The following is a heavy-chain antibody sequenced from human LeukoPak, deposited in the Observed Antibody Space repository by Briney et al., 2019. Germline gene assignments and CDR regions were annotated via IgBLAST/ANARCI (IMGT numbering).Heavy chain of an antibody. CDR2: IGAGGSDT. CDR3: ATDERGNYKPCDH. Sequence: GGSLRLSCAASGFTFSNYAMSWVRQAPGKGLEWVSGIGAGGSDTYYTDSVKGRFTISRDNSKNTLYLQMNSLTAEDTAKYYCATDERGNYKPCDHWGQGSLVTVSS. V-gene: IGHV3-23*01. D-gene: IGHD3-22*01. J-gene: IGHJ4*02. CDR1: GFTFSNYA.